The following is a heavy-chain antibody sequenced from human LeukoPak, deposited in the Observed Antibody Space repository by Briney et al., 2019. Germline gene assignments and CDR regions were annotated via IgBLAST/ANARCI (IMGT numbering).Heavy chain of an antibody. CDR1: GFTVSSNY. V-gene: IGHV3-53*01. CDR2: IYSGGST. J-gene: IGHJ6*02. CDR3: AGAPFYYYYYGMDV. Sequence: GGSLRLSCAASGFTVSSNYMSWVRQAPGKGREWVSVIYSGGSTYYADSVKGRFTISRDNSKNTLYLQMNSLRAEDTAVYYCAGAPFYYYYYGMDVWGQGTTVTVSS.